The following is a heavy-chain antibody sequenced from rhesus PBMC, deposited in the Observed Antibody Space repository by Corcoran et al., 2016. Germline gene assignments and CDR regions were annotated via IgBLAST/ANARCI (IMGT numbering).Heavy chain of an antibody. J-gene: IGHJ4*01. CDR1: GYTFTSSY. V-gene: IGHV1S9*01. Sequence: QVRLVQYGAEVKKPGASVKLSCKASGYTFTSSYINWGRQAPGQVLEWIGGNTPTNGNTGYAQKVQGRVTMTRDTSTSTAYMELSSLRAEDTAVYYCTRVLYSSWSPFDYWGQGVLVTVSS. D-gene: IGHD6-13*01. CDR3: TRVLYSSWSPFDY. CDR2: NTPTNGNT.